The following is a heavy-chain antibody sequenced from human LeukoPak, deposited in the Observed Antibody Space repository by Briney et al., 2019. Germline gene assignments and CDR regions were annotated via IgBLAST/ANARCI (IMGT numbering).Heavy chain of an antibody. D-gene: IGHD3-16*01. J-gene: IGHJ4*02. CDR3: ARDLDGGTPLGFVY. V-gene: IGHV4-4*07. CDR1: GGSISSYY. CDR2: IYTSGST. Sequence: SETLTLTCTVSGGSISSYYWSWIRQPAGKGLEWIGRIYTSGSTNYNPSLKSRVTMSVDTSKNQFSLKLSSVTAADTAVYYCARDLDGGTPLGFVYWGQGTLVTVSS.